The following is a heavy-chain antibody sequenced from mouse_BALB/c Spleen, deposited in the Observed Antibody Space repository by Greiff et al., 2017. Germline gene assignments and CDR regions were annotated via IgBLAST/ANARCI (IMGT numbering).Heavy chain of an antibody. Sequence: EVNLVESGGGLVKPGGSLKLSCAASGFAFSSYGMSWVRQTPDKRLEWVATISSGGSYTYYPDSVKGRFTISRDNAKNTLYLQMSSLKSEDTAMYYCARPPTYWGQGTSVTVSS. D-gene: IGHD1-1*01. J-gene: IGHJ4*01. V-gene: IGHV5-6*03. CDR3: ARPPTY. CDR1: GFAFSSYG. CDR2: ISSGGSYT.